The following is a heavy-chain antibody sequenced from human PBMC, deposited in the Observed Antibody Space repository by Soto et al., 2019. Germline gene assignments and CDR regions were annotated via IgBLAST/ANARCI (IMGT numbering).Heavy chain of an antibody. CDR2: ISWNSGSI. CDR3: AKDRGRTGYYGMDV. J-gene: IGHJ6*02. V-gene: IGHV3-9*01. CDR1: GFTFDDYA. Sequence: PGGSLRLSCAASGFTFDDYAMHWVRQAPGKGLEWVSGISWNSGSIGYADSVKGRFTISRDNAKNSLYLQMNSLRAEDTALYYCAKDRGRTGYYGMDVWGQGTTVTVSS.